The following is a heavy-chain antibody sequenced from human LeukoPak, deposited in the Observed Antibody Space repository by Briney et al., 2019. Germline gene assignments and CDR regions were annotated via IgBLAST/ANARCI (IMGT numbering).Heavy chain of an antibody. CDR1: GGSISSGSYY. Sequence: PSETLSLTCTVSGGSISSGSYYWSWIRQPAGKGLEWIGRIYTSGSTNYNPSLESRVTISVDTSKNQFSLKLSSVTAADTAVYYCARDVESYYDFWSGYYTDHDAFDIWGQGTMVTVSS. CDR3: ARDVESYYDFWSGYYTDHDAFDI. CDR2: IYTSGST. J-gene: IGHJ3*02. D-gene: IGHD3-3*01. V-gene: IGHV4-61*02.